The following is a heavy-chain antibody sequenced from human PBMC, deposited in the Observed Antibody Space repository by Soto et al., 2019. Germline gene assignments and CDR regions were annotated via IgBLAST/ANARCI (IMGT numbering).Heavy chain of an antibody. CDR1: GGSISSGGYY. J-gene: IGHJ6*02. CDR2: IYYSGST. CDR3: ARDLRIAARPGPNFYYYYYGMDV. V-gene: IGHV4-31*03. D-gene: IGHD6-6*01. Sequence: KTSETLSLTCTVSGGSISSGGYYWSWIRQHPGKGLEWIGYIYYSGSTYYNPSLKSRVTISVDTSKNQFSLKLSSVTAADTAVYYCARDLRIAARPGPNFYYYYYGMDVWGQGTTVTVSS.